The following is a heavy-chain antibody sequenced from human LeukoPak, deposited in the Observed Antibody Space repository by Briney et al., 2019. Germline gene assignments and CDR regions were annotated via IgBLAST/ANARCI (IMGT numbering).Heavy chain of an antibody. J-gene: IGHJ4*02. V-gene: IGHV3-23*01. CDR2: IFPSGGEI. Sequence: GGSLRLSCAASGFTFSTFAMIWVRQPPGKGLEWVSSIFPSGGEIHYADSVRGRFTISRDNSKSTLSLQMNSLRAEDTAVYYCAKDQVSDSWLHGYFDYWGQGTLVTVSS. CDR3: AKDQVSDSWLHGYFDY. CDR1: GFTFSTFA. D-gene: IGHD5-24*01.